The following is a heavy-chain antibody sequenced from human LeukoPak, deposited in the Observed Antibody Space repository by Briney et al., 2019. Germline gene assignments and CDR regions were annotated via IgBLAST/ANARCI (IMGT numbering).Heavy chain of an antibody. Sequence: SETLSLTCTVSGGSISSYYWSWIRQPPGKGLEWIGYIYYSGSTNYNPSLKSRVTISVDTSKNQFSLELSSVTAADTAVYYCARDVRGSYPDYWGQGTLVTVSS. CDR3: ARDVRGSYPDY. CDR1: GGSISSYY. V-gene: IGHV4-59*01. D-gene: IGHD1-26*01. J-gene: IGHJ4*02. CDR2: IYYSGST.